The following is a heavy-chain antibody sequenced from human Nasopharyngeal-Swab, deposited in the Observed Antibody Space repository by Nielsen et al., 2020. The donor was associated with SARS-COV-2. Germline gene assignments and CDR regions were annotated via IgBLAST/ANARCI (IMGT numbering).Heavy chain of an antibody. CDR2: IVGSGDNCGSGGST. CDR1: GYSFRTYG. CDR3: AKDLRGPYFF. Sequence: GESLKISCVASGYSFRTYGMSWVRQAPGKGLEWVAAIVGSGDNCGSGGSTYYADSVKGRFTISRDNSKNTLSLQMNSLRAEDTAVYYCAKDLRGPYFFWGQGTLVTVSS. D-gene: IGHD2/OR15-2a*01. J-gene: IGHJ4*02. V-gene: IGHV3-23*01.